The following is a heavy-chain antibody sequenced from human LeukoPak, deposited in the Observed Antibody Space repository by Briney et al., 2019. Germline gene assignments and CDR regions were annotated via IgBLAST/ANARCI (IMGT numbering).Heavy chain of an antibody. CDR1: GGSISSYY. J-gene: IGHJ4*02. CDR3: GRSSYSGTYAGGY. Sequence: SETLSLTCTVSGGSISSYYWSWIRQPPGKGLEWIGYIYYGGSTYHNPSLNSRVTISMDTSTNQFSLTLRSVTAADTAVYYCGRSSYSGTYAGGYWGQGSLVTVSS. D-gene: IGHD1-26*01. V-gene: IGHV4-59*01. CDR2: IYYGGST.